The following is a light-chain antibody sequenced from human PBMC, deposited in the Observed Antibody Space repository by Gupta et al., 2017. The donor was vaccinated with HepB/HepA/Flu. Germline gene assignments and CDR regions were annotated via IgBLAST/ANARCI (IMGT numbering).Light chain of an antibody. CDR3: QQRGNWPPGYT. J-gene: IGKJ2*01. CDR1: QSVSSY. Sequence: PGERATLSCRASQSVSSYLAWYQQKPGQAPRLLIYDASNRATGIPARFSGSGSGTDFTLTISSLEPEDFAVYYCQQRGNWPPGYTFGQGTKLEIK. CDR2: DAS. V-gene: IGKV3-11*01.